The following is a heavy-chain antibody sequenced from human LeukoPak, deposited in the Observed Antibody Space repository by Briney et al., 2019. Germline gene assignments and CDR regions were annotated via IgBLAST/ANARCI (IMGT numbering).Heavy chain of an antibody. CDR1: GFTFDDYA. D-gene: IGHD3-16*01. CDR3: AKDPKGAGDY. J-gene: IGHJ4*02. CDR2: ISWNSGSI. V-gene: IGHV3-9*01. Sequence: GRSLRLSCAASGFTFDDYAMHWVRQAPGKGLEWVSGISWNSGSIGYADSVKGRFTISRDNAKNSLYLQMNSLRAEDTAVYYCAKDPKGAGDYWGQGTLVTVSS.